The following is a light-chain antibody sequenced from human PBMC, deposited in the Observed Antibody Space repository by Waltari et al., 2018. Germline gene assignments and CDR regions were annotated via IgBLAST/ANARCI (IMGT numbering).Light chain of an antibody. CDR3: QQYDGSVLT. V-gene: IGKV3-20*01. CDR2: GAS. Sequence: IVLTQSPDTLSLSPGQRATLSCRASQTINNNFLVWYQQKPGQAPRLLIHGASSRATGFPDRFSGSGSGTDFTLTISSLEPEDVAVYYCQQYDGSVLTFGGGTKFEI. CDR1: QTINNNF. J-gene: IGKJ4*01.